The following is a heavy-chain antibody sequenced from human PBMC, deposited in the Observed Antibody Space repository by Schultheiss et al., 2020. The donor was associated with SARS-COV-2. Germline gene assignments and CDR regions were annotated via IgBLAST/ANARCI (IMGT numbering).Heavy chain of an antibody. V-gene: IGHV3-7*01. CDR3: ARNIYGSGSYGPDY. CDR1: GFTFSSYE. CDR2: IKQDGSEK. D-gene: IGHD3-10*01. J-gene: IGHJ4*02. Sequence: GGSLRLSCAASGFTFSSYEMNWVRQAPGKGLEWVANIKQDGSEKYYVDSVKGRFTISRDNSKNTLYLQMNSLRAEDTAVYYCARNIYGSGSYGPDYWGQGTLVTVSS.